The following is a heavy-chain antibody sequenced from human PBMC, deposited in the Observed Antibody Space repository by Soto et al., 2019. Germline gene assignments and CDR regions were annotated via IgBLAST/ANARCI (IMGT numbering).Heavy chain of an antibody. J-gene: IGHJ4*02. V-gene: IGHV3-7*05. D-gene: IGHD6-6*01. CDR2: IKQDGSEK. CDR3: ARAWLEYSSSSALDY. CDR1: GFTFSSYW. Sequence: EVQLVESGGGLVQPGGSLRLSCAASGFTFSSYWMSWVRQAPGKGLEWVANIKQDGSEKYYVDSVKGRFTISRDNAKNSLYPQMNSLRAEDTAVYYCARAWLEYSSSSALDYWGQGTLVTVSS.